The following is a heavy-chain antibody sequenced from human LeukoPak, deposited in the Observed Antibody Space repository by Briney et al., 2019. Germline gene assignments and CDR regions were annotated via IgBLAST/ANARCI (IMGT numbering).Heavy chain of an antibody. CDR1: GFTLRTYG. V-gene: IGHV3-30*02. J-gene: IGHJ4*02. D-gene: IGHD2-15*01. CDR3: AKVIGGSSAWYARGFDY. Sequence: GGSLRLSCAASGFTLRTYGMHWVRQAPGKGLEWVAFIRNDESNKYCADSVKGRFTMSRDNSKNTLYLQMNSLRAEDTAVYFCAKVIGGSSAWYARGFDYWGQGTLVTVSS. CDR2: IRNDESNK.